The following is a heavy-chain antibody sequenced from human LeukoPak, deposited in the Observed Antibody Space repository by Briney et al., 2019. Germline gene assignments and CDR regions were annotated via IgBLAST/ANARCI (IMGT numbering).Heavy chain of an antibody. V-gene: IGHV3-48*02. Sequence: GGSLRLSCAASGFTFSSYSMHWVRQAPGKGLEWVSGISTTSNTIYYADSVKGRFTISRDNAKNSLYLQMSGRGDEDTAVYFCARARYSSSWYLDYWGQGTLVTVSS. CDR2: ISTTSNTI. CDR1: GFTFSSYS. CDR3: ARARYSSSWYLDY. D-gene: IGHD6-13*01. J-gene: IGHJ4*02.